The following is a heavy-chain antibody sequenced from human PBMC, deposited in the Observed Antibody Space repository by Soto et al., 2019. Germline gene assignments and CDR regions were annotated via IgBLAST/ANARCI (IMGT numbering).Heavy chain of an antibody. CDR3: ASAAATPLGYYYYRVDV. J-gene: IGHJ6*02. V-gene: IGHV1-69*13. CDR1: GGTFSSYA. D-gene: IGHD2-15*01. Sequence: SVKVSCKASGGTFSSYAISWVRQAPGQGLEWMGGIIPIFGTANYAQKFQGRVTITADESTSTAYMELSSLRSEDTAVYYCASAAATPLGYYYYRVDVWGQGTTVTVSS. CDR2: IIPIFGTA.